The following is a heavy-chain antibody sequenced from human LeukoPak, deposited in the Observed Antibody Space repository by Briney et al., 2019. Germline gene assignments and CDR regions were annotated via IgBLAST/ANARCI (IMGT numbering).Heavy chain of an antibody. CDR1: GFTVSSNY. CDR3: ARAIYGGSAFDY. Sequence: QLGGSLRLSCAASGFTVSSNYMSWVRQAPGTGLEWVSVIYSGGSTYYADSVKGRFTISRDNSKNTLYLQMNSLRAEDTAVYYCARAIYGGSAFDYWDQATLVTVSS. J-gene: IGHJ4*02. CDR2: IYSGGST. D-gene: IGHD4-23*01. V-gene: IGHV3-53*01.